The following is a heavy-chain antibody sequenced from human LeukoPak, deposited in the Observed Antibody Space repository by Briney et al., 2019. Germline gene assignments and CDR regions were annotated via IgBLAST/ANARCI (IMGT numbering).Heavy chain of an antibody. CDR2: ISSSSSYI. D-gene: IGHD6-13*01. CDR1: GFTFSSYS. Sequence: NPGGPLRLSCAASGFTFSSYSMNWVRQAPGKGLEWVSSISSSSSYIYYADSVKGRFTISRDNAKNSLYLQMNSLRAEDTAVYYCARGSLYYSSSPPLDYWGQGTLVTVSS. J-gene: IGHJ4*02. V-gene: IGHV3-21*01. CDR3: ARGSLYYSSSPPLDY.